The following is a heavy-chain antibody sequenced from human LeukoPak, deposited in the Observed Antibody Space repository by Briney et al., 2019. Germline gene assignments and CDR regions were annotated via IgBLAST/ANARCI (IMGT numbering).Heavy chain of an antibody. J-gene: IGHJ4*02. CDR2: IKRDGGDK. Sequence: GGSLRLSCAASGFTFSSFWMSWVRQAPGKGLEWVANIKRDGGDKYYVDSVKGRFSISRDNAKNSLYLHMNSLRAEDTAVYYCARGDEYSTSPRGQGTLVTVSS. V-gene: IGHV3-7*05. D-gene: IGHD2/OR15-2a*01. CDR3: ARGDEYSTSP. CDR1: GFTFSSFW.